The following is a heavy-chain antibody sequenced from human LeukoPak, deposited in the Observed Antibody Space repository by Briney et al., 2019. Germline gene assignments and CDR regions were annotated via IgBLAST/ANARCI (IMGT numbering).Heavy chain of an antibody. CDR3: ARVRIVGATRPYYSYMDV. J-gene: IGHJ6*03. CDR2: IDNGATTI. D-gene: IGHD1-26*01. Sequence: PGGSLRLSCAASGFTFTDYSMNWVRQAPGKGLEWVSYIDNGATTIYYADSVKGRFAISRDNAKNSLFLQMNSLRAEDTAVYYCARVRIVGATRPYYSYMDVWAKGTTVTVSS. V-gene: IGHV3-11*04. CDR1: GFTFTDYS.